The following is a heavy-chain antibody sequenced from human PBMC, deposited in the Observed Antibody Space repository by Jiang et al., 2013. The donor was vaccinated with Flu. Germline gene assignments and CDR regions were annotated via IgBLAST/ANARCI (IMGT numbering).Heavy chain of an antibody. CDR3: ASGPGDY. CDR1: GDSVSSDSAA. CDR2: TYYRSKWYL. Sequence: QTLSLTCTISGDSVSSDSAAWNWIRQSPSRGLEWLGRTYYRSKWYLDYALSVQSRITINPDTPKNQFSLHLKSVTPEDSALYYCASGPGDYWGQGILVTVSS. V-gene: IGHV6-1*01. J-gene: IGHJ4*02.